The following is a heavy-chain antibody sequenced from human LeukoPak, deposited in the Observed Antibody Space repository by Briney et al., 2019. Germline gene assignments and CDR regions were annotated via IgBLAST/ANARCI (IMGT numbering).Heavy chain of an antibody. CDR3: ARDVHPIAAAGRNWFDP. Sequence: SETLSLTCTVSGGSISSYYWSWIRQPAGKGLEWIGRIYTSGSTNYNPSLKSRVTMSVDTSKNQFSLKLSSVTAADTAVYYCARDVHPIAAAGRNWFDPWGQGTLVTVSS. CDR1: GGSISSYY. D-gene: IGHD6-13*01. J-gene: IGHJ5*02. CDR2: IYTSGST. V-gene: IGHV4-4*07.